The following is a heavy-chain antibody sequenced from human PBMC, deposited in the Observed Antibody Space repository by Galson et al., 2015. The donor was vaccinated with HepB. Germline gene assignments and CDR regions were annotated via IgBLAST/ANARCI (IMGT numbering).Heavy chain of an antibody. CDR2: ISSSSSTI. J-gene: IGHJ6*02. V-gene: IGHV3-48*01. Sequence: SLRLSCAASGFTFSSYAMSWVRQAPGKGLEWVSYISSSSSTIYYADSVKGRFTISRDNAKNSLYLQMNSLRAEDTAVYYCARHPVRLYTSGLGGMDVWGQGTTVTVSS. D-gene: IGHD6-19*01. CDR3: ARHPVRLYTSGLGGMDV. CDR1: GFTFSSYA.